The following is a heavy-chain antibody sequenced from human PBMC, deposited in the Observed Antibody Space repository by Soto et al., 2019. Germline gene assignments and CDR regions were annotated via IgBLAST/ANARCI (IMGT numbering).Heavy chain of an antibody. CDR1: GYPVTAYY. J-gene: IGHJ3*02. CDR2: INPATGAA. D-gene: IGHD3-3*01. CDR3: ARGGGVGVAGSAAFDM. V-gene: IGHV1-2*02. Sequence: QLHLVQSGAVVKKPGASVTVSCSASGYPVTAYYMHWVRQAPGRGLEWMGGINPATGAAKYTQTFQSRVTMTRDTSTSTVFMELSGLTSEDTAVFYGARGGGVGVAGSAAFDMWGQGTLVTVSS.